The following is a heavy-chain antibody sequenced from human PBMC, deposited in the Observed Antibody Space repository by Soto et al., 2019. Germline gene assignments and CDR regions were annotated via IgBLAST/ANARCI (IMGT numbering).Heavy chain of an antibody. CDR3: ARRVGRIAAAPLDY. D-gene: IGHD6-13*01. J-gene: IGHJ4*02. CDR2: IIPILGIA. Sequence: QVQLVQSGAEVKKPGSSVKVSCKAPRGTFNTYSIRWVRQAPGQGLEWMGRIIPILGIANYAQKFQGRVTITADKSTNTVYMELSSLRYEDTAVYYCARRVGRIAAAPLDYWGQGTLVTVSS. V-gene: IGHV1-69*02. CDR1: RGTFNTYS.